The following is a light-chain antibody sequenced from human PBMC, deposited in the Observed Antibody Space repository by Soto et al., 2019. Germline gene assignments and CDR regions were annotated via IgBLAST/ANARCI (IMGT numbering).Light chain of an antibody. Sequence: EIVLTQSPGTLSLSPGERATLSCRASQSVSSTYLAWYQQRPGQAPRLLIYGASSRATGIPDRFSGSGSGTDFTLTISRLEPEDFAGYYCQQYAGSPLAFGGGTKVEIK. CDR3: QQYAGSPLA. CDR2: GAS. V-gene: IGKV3-20*01. CDR1: QSVSSTY. J-gene: IGKJ4*01.